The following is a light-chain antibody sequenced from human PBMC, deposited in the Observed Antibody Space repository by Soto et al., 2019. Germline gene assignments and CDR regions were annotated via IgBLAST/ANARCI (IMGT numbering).Light chain of an antibody. Sequence: QPVLTQPPSVSGAPGQRVTISCTGSSSNIGAGYDVHWYQQLPGTAPKLLIFGNSNRPSGVPDRFSGSKSGTSASLAITGLQAEDEADYYCQSYDSSLSGSRVLFGGGTKLTVL. CDR3: QSYDSSLSGSRVL. V-gene: IGLV1-40*01. CDR2: GNS. CDR1: SSNIGAGYD. J-gene: IGLJ2*01.